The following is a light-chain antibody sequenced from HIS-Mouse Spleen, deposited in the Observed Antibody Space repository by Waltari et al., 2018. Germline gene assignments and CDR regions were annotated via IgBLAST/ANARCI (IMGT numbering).Light chain of an antibody. V-gene: IGLV2-14*03. CDR2: DVS. CDR1: RSDGGGYNY. J-gene: IGLJ2*01. CDR3: SSYTSSSTVV. Sequence: QSALTQPASVSGSPGQSITISCTGTRSDGGGYNYVSWYQQHPGKAPKLMIYDVSNRPSVVSNRFSGSKSGNTASLTISGLQAEDEADYYCSSYTSSSTVVFGGGTKLTVL.